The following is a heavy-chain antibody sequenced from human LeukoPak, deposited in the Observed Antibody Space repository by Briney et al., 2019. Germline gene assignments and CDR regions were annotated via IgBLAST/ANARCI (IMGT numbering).Heavy chain of an antibody. J-gene: IGHJ4*02. CDR3: ARAVGPFDY. Sequence: GGSLRLSCAASGFTFSTYAMNWVRQAPGKGLEWVSYITNNGSTIYYADSVKGRFTISRDNSDDTLFLQMNSLRAEDTAVYYCARAVGPFDYWGQGTLVTVSS. CDR2: ITNNGSTI. V-gene: IGHV3-48*03. CDR1: GFTFSTYA.